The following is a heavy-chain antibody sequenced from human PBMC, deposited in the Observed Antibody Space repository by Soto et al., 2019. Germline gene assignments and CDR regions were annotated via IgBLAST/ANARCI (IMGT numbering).Heavy chain of an antibody. CDR2: ISQSGNT. D-gene: IGHD6-6*01. J-gene: IGHJ4*02. Sequence: SETLSLTCSIYSGSFSGYYWSWIRQPPGKGLERIGEISQSGNTNYSPSLKSRVSISIDTSKKQFSLNLASVSAADTAVYYCARAPKVSGSSQTRPDFWGQGTLVTVSS. CDR3: ARAPKVSGSSQTRPDF. V-gene: IGHV4-34*01. CDR1: SGSFSGYY.